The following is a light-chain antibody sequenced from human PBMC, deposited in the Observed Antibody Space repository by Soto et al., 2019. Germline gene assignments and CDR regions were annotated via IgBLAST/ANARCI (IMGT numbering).Light chain of an antibody. V-gene: IGLV2-8*01. J-gene: IGLJ2*01. CDR3: SSYGGSNNLV. CDR1: SSDVGGYNY. CDR2: EVN. Sequence: QSALTQPPSASGSHGQSVTISCTGTSSDVGGYNYVSWYQQHPGKAPKLMIYEVNKRPSGVPDRFSGSKSGNTASLTVSGLQAEDEADYYCSSYGGSNNLVFGGGTKLTVL.